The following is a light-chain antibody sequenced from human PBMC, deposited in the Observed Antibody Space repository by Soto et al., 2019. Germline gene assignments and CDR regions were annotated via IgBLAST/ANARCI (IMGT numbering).Light chain of an antibody. J-gene: IGLJ2*01. Sequence: QLVLTQSPSASASLGASGNLTCTLSSGHSSYAIAWHQQQPDKGPRFLMKVNSDGSHRKGGGIPDRFSGSISRAERYLSISSLQPEDEADYYCQTWGTGLVVFGGGTTLTVL. CDR3: QTWGTGLVV. V-gene: IGLV4-69*01. CDR1: SGHSSYA. CDR2: VNSDGSH.